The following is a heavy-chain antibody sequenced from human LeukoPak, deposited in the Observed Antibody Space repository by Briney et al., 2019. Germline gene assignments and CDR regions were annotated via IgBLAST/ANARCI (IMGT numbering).Heavy chain of an antibody. J-gene: IGHJ4*02. V-gene: IGHV3-23*01. Sequence: GRTLRLFCAASGHSLSSFDMSWVRQAPARGLEWVSSIRGNGETFYPDSVKGRFTLSSDSSRNTVYFQLNNLRVEDTAIYYCAKASWVSSADAVRWGQGTLVTVSS. CDR3: AKASWVSSADAVR. CDR1: GHSLSSFD. D-gene: IGHD3-16*01. CDR2: IRGNGET.